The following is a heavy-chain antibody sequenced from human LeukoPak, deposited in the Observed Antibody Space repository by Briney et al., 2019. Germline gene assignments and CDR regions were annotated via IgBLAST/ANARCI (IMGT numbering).Heavy chain of an antibody. Sequence: PGGSLRLSCAASGFTFSGYWMHWVRQAPGKGLVWVSRINSDGSSRTYADSVKGRFTISRDNAKNTLSLQMNSLRTEDTAVYYCAREVCIGGSCSVFDYWGQGTLVTVSS. CDR2: INSDGSSR. J-gene: IGHJ4*02. V-gene: IGHV3-74*01. CDR3: AREVCIGGSCSVFDY. CDR1: GFTFSGYW. D-gene: IGHD2-15*01.